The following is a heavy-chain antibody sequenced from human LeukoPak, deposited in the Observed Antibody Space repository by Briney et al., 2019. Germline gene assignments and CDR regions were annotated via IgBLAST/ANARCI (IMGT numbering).Heavy chain of an antibody. V-gene: IGHV3-21*01. D-gene: IGHD2-2*01. Sequence: GGSLRLSCAASGFTFSNYYMKWVRQAPGQGLEWVSAISGDSDFIYYADSLKGRFTISRDNAKNSLFLQMNSLRVEDTAVYYCARADSRTSPSDYWGQGTLVTVSS. CDR1: GFTFSNYY. J-gene: IGHJ4*02. CDR2: ISGDSDFI. CDR3: ARADSRTSPSDY.